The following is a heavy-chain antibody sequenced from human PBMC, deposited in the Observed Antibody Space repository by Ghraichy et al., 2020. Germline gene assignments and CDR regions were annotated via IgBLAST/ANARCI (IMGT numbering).Heavy chain of an antibody. D-gene: IGHD6-13*01. Sequence: SQTLSLTCTVSGGSISSSSYYWGWIRQPPGKGLEWIGSIYYSGSTYYNPSLKSRVTISVDTSKNQFSLKLSSVTAADTAVYYCARQQAAAGIEEVDYWGQGTLVTVSS. CDR1: GGSISSSSYY. CDR3: ARQQAAAGIEEVDY. J-gene: IGHJ4*02. V-gene: IGHV4-39*01. CDR2: IYYSGST.